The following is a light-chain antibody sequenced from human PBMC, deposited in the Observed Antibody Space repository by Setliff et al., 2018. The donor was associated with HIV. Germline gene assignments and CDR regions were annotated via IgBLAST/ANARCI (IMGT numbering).Light chain of an antibody. CDR1: SRDVGGYNY. Sequence: QSALTQPASVSGSPGQSITISCTGTSRDVGGYNYVSWYQQHPGKAPKLIIYEVRNRPSGVSSRFSGSKSGNTASLTISGLQAEDESDYYCTSYTTSSTLVFGGGTKVTVL. CDR3: TSYTTSSTLV. J-gene: IGLJ2*01. CDR2: EVR. V-gene: IGLV2-14*01.